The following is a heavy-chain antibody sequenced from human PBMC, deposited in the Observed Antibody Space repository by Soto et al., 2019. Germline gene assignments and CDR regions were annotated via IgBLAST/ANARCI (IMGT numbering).Heavy chain of an antibody. J-gene: IGHJ6*02. CDR1: GDCINGGGDY. D-gene: IGHD5-12*01. V-gene: IGHV4-31*03. CDR2: TYFSKST. Sequence: TLSLTCIVCGDCINGGGDYWSWVHNRPGKGLDWIGYTYFSKSTYYNPSLKSRVTISVDASKNQFSLKLDSVTAADTAVYYRARGPEVAFQNYYGLDVCGQGTTVTVSS. CDR3: ARGPEVAFQNYYGLDV.